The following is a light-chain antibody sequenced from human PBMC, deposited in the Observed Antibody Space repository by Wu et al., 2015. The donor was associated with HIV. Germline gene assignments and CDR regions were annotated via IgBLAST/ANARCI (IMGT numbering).Light chain of an antibody. Sequence: EIALTQSPDTLSLSPGERATLSCRASQGVSSRYLAWYQQKPGQAPRLLIYGASNRATGIPDRFSGSGSGTDFTLTISRLEPEDLAVYYCQQYDISPWTFGQGTKVEIK. V-gene: IGKV3-20*01. CDR1: QGVSSRY. CDR2: GAS. J-gene: IGKJ1*01. CDR3: QQYDISPWT.